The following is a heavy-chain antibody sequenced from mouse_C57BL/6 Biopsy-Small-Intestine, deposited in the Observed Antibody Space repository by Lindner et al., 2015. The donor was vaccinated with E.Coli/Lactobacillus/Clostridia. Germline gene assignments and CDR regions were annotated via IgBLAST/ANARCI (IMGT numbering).Heavy chain of an antibody. Sequence: VQLQESGAELVKPGASVKISCKASGYAFSSYWMNWVKQRPGKGLEWIGQIYPGDGDTNYNGKFKGKATLTADKSSSTAYTQLSSLTSEDSAVYFCAREGGDYERWYFDVWGTGTTITVSS. CDR1: GYAFSSYW. CDR2: IYPGDGDT. CDR3: AREGGDYERWYFDV. J-gene: IGHJ1*03. D-gene: IGHD2-4*01. V-gene: IGHV1-80*01.